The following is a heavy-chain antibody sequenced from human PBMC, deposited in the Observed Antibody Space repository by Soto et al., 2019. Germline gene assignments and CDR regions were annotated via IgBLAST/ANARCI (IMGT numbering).Heavy chain of an antibody. Sequence: QVRLVQSGAEVKEPGDSVRVYCEASGYTFTAYHIHWVRQAPGQGREWMGWINPKFGDTGYAQDFQGRVSMTSDMSISTVYMELSRLTSDDTAIYYCARNMDYYYGRGSGNGHGVWGQGTTVTVFS. D-gene: IGHD3-10*02. J-gene: IGHJ6*02. CDR2: INPKFGDT. V-gene: IGHV1-2*02. CDR3: ARNMDYYYGRGSGNGHGV. CDR1: GYTFTAYH.